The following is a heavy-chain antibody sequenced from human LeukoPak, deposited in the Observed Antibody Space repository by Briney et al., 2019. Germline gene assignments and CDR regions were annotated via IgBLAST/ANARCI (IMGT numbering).Heavy chain of an antibody. D-gene: IGHD1-26*01. J-gene: IGHJ4*02. CDR1: GGSISSSSYY. CDR3: AREVRGSYYLFDY. Sequence: SETLSLTCTVSGGSISSSSYYWGWIRQPPGKGLEWIGSIYYSGSTYYNPSLKSRVTISVDTSKNQFSLKLSFVTAADTAVYYCAREVRGSYYLFDYWGQGTLVTVSS. CDR2: IYYSGST. V-gene: IGHV4-39*02.